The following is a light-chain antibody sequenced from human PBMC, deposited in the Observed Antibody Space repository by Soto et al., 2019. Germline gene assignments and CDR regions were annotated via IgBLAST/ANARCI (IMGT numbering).Light chain of an antibody. V-gene: IGKV3-20*01. CDR3: QQYDTPPRT. CDR1: QSVSSNY. CDR2: GAS. J-gene: IGKJ1*01. Sequence: EIVLTQSPGTLSLSPGERATLSCRASQSVSSNYLAWYQQKRGQAPRLLIYGASSSATGIPTRFSGSGSGTDFTLTISRLEPEDFAVYYCQQYDTPPRTFGQGNKVEI.